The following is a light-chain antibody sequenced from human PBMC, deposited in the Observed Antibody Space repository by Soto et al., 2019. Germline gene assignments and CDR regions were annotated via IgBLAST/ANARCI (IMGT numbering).Light chain of an antibody. CDR1: QSIDKY. V-gene: IGKV1-39*01. CDR2: SAS. CDR3: LQDYNFPWT. Sequence: DIQMTQSPFSLSASVGDRVTITCRSSQSIDKYLNWYQQQPGKAPKRLMHSASSLQSGVPSRFSGSGSGTDFTLTISCLQSEDFATYYCLQDYNFPWTFGQGTKVDIK. J-gene: IGKJ1*01.